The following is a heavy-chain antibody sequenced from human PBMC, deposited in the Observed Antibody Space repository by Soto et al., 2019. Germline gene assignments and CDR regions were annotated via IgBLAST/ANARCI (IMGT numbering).Heavy chain of an antibody. CDR3: TREYYDIVTGYYSFDY. Sequence: HPGGSLRLSCTVSGFNFDDYALNWFRQAPGKGLQWVGFISSKAFGWTTEYAASVKDRFSISRDESKNIAYLQMSSLQTEDTAVYYCTREYYDIVTGYYSFDYWGQGT. V-gene: IGHV3-49*03. D-gene: IGHD3-9*01. CDR2: ISSKAFGWTT. CDR1: GFNFDDYA. J-gene: IGHJ4*02.